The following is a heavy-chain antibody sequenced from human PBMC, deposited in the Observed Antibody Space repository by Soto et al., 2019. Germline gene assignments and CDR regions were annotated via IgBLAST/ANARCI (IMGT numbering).Heavy chain of an antibody. J-gene: IGHJ6*03. D-gene: IGHD3-3*01. CDR2: IYPGDSDT. CDR3: ARLYYDFWSGSFQPDYMDV. CDR1: GYSFTSYW. V-gene: IGHV5-51*01. Sequence: PGESLKISCKGSGYSFTSYWIGWVRQMPGKGLEWMGIIYPGDSDTRYSPSFQGQVTISADKSISTAYLQWSSLKASDTAMYYCARLYYDFWSGSFQPDYMDVWGKGTTVTVSS.